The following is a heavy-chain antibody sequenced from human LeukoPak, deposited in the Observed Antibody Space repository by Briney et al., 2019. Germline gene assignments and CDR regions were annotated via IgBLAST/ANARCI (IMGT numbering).Heavy chain of an antibody. CDR2: IYCSGST. J-gene: IGHJ3*02. Sequence: PSETLSLTCTVSGGSISSYYWSWIRQPPGKGLEWIGYIYCSGSTNYNPSLKSRVTISVDTSKNQFSLKLSSVTAADTAVYYCGGNDGYWNKTNWLGAFDIWGQGTMVTVSS. D-gene: IGHD2-2*03. CDR3: GGNDGYWNKTNWLGAFDI. CDR1: GGSISSYY. V-gene: IGHV4-59*01.